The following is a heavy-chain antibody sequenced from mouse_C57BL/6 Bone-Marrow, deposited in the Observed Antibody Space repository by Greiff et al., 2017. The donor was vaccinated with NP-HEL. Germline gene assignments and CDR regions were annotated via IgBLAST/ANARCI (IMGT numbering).Heavy chain of an antibody. J-gene: IGHJ4*01. CDR1: GFTFSDYG. D-gene: IGHD1-1*01. CDR3: ARNYGSSYRYAMDY. CDR2: ISGGSSTI. Sequence: EVHLVESGGGLVKPGGSLKLSCAASGFTFSDYGMHWVRQAPEKGLEWVAYISGGSSTIYYADTVKGRFTISRDNAKNTLFLQMTSLRSEDTAMYYCARNYGSSYRYAMDYWGQGTSVTVSS. V-gene: IGHV5-17*01.